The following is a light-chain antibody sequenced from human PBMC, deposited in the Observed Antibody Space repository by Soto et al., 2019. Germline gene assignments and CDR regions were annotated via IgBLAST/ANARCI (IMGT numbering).Light chain of an antibody. CDR2: DAS. CDR1: QSISNW. V-gene: IGKV1-5*01. Sequence: DIQMTQSPSTLSACVGDRVSITCRASQSISNWLAWYQQKPGKAPKLLIYDASSLESGVPSRFSGSGSGTEFTLTISSLQPDDFATYYCQQYNSYSRTFGPGTKVDIK. J-gene: IGKJ3*01. CDR3: QQYNSYSRT.